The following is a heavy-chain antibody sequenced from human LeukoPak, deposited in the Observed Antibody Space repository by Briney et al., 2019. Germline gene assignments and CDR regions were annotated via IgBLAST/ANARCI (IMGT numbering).Heavy chain of an antibody. D-gene: IGHD3-22*01. V-gene: IGHV1-46*01. CDR2: INPSGGST. CDR1: GYTFTSYY. Sequence: ASVKVSCKASGYTFTSYYMHWVRQAPGQGLEWMGIINPSGGSTSYAQKFQGRVTMTRDMSTSTVYMELSSLRSEDTAVYYCARDLSVGIKNYYDSSGYYYGFDYWGQGTLVTVSS. J-gene: IGHJ4*02. CDR3: ARDLSVGIKNYYDSSGYYYGFDY.